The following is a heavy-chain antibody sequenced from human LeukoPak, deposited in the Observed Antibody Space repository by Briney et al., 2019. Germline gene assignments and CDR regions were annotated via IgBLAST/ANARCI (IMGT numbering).Heavy chain of an antibody. Sequence: GRSLRLSCATSGFTFSNYAISWVRQVPGKGLEWVASVSGGGGTTAYADSVKGRFTISRDNAKNTLYLQMNSLRAEDTAAYYCARGWFGELYPIDYWGQGTLVTVSS. CDR2: VSGGGGTT. J-gene: IGHJ4*02. CDR1: GFTFSNYA. D-gene: IGHD3-10*01. CDR3: ARGWFGELYPIDY. V-gene: IGHV3-23*01.